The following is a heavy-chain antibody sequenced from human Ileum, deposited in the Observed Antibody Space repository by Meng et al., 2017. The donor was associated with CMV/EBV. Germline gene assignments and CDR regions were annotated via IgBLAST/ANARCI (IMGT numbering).Heavy chain of an antibody. V-gene: IGHV3-21*01. CDR1: GFTFSSYS. J-gene: IGHJ4*02. D-gene: IGHD6-19*01. CDR2: ISSSSSYI. CDR3: ARGGSGWCYGDY. Sequence: GGSLRLSCAASGFTFSSYSMNWVRQAPGKGLEWVSSISSSSSYIYYADSVKGRFTISRDNAKNSLYLQMNSLRAEDTAVYYCARGGSGWCYGDYWGQGTLVTVSS.